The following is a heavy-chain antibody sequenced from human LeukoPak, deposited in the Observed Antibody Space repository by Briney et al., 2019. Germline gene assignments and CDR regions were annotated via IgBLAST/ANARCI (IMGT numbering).Heavy chain of an antibody. V-gene: IGHV3-48*01. Sequence: GGSLRLSCAASGFTFSSYSMNWVRQAPGKGLEWVSYISSSSSTIYYADSVKGRFTISRDNAKNSLYLQMNSLRAEDTAVYYCARSSYDYVWGSYRNFDYWGQGTLVTVSS. CDR2: ISSSSSTI. CDR3: ARSSYDYVWGSYRNFDY. J-gene: IGHJ4*02. D-gene: IGHD3-16*02. CDR1: GFTFSSYS.